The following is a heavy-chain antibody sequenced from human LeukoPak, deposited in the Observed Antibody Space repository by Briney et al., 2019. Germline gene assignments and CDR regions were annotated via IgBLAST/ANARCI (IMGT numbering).Heavy chain of an antibody. D-gene: IGHD1-26*01. Sequence: GGSLRLSCIASGFTFSNYWMRWVRQAPGKGLEWVANIKQDGSDKNYVDSTKGRFTISRDNAKNSVSLLMNSLRVEDTAVYYCARGRWELSLWGQGTLVTVSS. CDR2: IKQDGSDK. V-gene: IGHV3-7*01. CDR3: ARGRWELSL. CDR1: GFTFSNYW. J-gene: IGHJ4*02.